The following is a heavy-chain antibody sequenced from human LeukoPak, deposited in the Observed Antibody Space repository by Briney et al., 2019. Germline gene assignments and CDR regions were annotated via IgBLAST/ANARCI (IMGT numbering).Heavy chain of an antibody. CDR3: ARGHYYDSSGYPGGY. V-gene: IGHV3-7*01. Sequence: GGSLRLSCATSGFTFSSYWMNWVRQAPGKGLEWVANIKQDGSEKNYVDSVKGGFTISRDNAKNSLYLQMNSLRVEDTAVYYCARGHYYDSSGYPGGYWGQGTLVTVSS. CDR2: IKQDGSEK. D-gene: IGHD3-22*01. CDR1: GFTFSSYW. J-gene: IGHJ4*02.